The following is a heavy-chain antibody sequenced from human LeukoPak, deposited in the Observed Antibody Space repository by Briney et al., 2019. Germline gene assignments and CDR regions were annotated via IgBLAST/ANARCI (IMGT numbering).Heavy chain of an antibody. CDR3: ARELRYFSADSCSSCDF. CDR2: IGGSGTTI. V-gene: IGHV3-48*01. CDR1: GFTFSTYS. Sequence: GGSLRLSCAASGFTFSTYSMNWVRQAPGKGLEWISHIGGSGTTIYYADSVKGRFTISRDNAKKLLYLQMSNLRAEDTAVYYCARELRYFSADSCSSCDFWGRGSLVTVSS. J-gene: IGHJ4*02. D-gene: IGHD2-15*01.